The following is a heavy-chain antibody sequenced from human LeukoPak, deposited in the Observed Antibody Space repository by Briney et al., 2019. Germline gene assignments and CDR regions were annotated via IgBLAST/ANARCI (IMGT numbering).Heavy chain of an antibody. CDR1: GFTFSSYA. V-gene: IGHV3-30-3*01. Sequence: PGGSLRLSCAASGFTFSSYAMHWVRQAPGKGLEWVAVISYDGSNKYYADSVKGRFTISRDNSKNTLYLQMNSLRAEDTAVYYCARSGGGYNERYWGQGTLVTVSS. J-gene: IGHJ4*02. CDR3: ARSGGGYNERY. CDR2: ISYDGSNK. D-gene: IGHD5-24*01.